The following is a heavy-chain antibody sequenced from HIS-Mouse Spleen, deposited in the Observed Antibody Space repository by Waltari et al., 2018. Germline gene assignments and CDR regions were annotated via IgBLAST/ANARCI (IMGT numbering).Heavy chain of an antibody. J-gene: IGHJ2*01. V-gene: IGHV4-39*07. Sequence: QLQLQESGPGLVKPSETLSLTCTVPGGPLSRSRYYWGWLRQPPGKGLEWIGSIYYSGSTYYNPSLKSRVTISVDTSKNQFSLKLSSVTAADTAVYYCAREIPYSSSWYDWYFDLWGRGTLVTVSS. CDR3: AREIPYSSSWYDWYFDL. D-gene: IGHD6-13*01. CDR1: GGPLSRSRYY. CDR2: IYYSGST.